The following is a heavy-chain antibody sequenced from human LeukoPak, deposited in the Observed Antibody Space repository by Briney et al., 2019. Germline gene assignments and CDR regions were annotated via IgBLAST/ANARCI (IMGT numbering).Heavy chain of an antibody. D-gene: IGHD3-10*01. CDR2: INHSGST. V-gene: IGHV4-34*01. CDR3: ARVLRRGGMDV. CDR1: GGSFSGYY. Sequence: PSETLSLTCAVYGGSFSGYYWSWIRQPPGKGLEWIGEINHSGSTNYNPSLRSRVTISVDMSKNQFSLKLSSVTAAVTAVYYCARVLRRGGMDVWGQGTTVTVSS. J-gene: IGHJ6*02.